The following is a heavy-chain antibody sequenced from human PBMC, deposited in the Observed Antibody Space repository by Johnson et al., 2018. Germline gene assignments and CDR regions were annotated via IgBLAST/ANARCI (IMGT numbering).Heavy chain of an antibody. CDR2: IKSNTDGGTT. Sequence: SCAASGFTFTNSWMNWVRQAPGKGLEWVGRIKSNTDGGTTDYAAPVKGRFTISREDSKNMVYLQMNSLKTEDTAMYYCTTIFGGAFDIWGQGTMVTVSS. D-gene: IGHD3-3*01. V-gene: IGHV3-15*07. CDR3: TTIFGGAFDI. CDR1: GFTFTNSW. J-gene: IGHJ3*02.